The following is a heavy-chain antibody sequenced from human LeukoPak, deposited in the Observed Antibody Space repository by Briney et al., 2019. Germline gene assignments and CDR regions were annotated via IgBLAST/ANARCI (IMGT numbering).Heavy chain of an antibody. D-gene: IGHD3-3*01. CDR2: ISGSGGRT. CDR1: GFTFSTYA. J-gene: IGHJ4*02. CDR3: SKQGLTRYDFWSGYDGN. V-gene: IGHV3-23*01. Sequence: GGSLRLSCAASGFTFSTYAMNWVRQAPGKGLECVSSISGSGGRTYYADSVKGRFTISRDNSKNTLYLQMNSLTAEDTAVYYCSKQGLTRYDFWSGYDGNWGQGTLVTVSS.